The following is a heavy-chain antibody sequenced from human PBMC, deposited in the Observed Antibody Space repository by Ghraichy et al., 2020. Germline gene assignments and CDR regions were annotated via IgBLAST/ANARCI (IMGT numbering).Heavy chain of an antibody. Sequence: SETLSLTCTVSGVSFSSGAYWWNWLRQHPGEGLEWVGYISYTGNTYYNPSLKSRLTRSGDTSKNQFCLKLTSVTVADTAVYYCARGSGSYFSYGMDVWGQVTPVTVSS. CDR3: ARGSGSYFSYGMDV. V-gene: IGHV4-31*03. D-gene: IGHD3-10*01. J-gene: IGHJ6*02. CDR1: GVSFSSGAYW. CDR2: ISYTGNT.